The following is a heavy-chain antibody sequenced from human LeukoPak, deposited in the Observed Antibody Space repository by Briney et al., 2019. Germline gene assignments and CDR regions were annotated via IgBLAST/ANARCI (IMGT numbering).Heavy chain of an antibody. CDR2: INHSGST. J-gene: IGHJ4*02. CDR1: GGSFSGYY. D-gene: IGHD3-10*01. V-gene: IGHV4-34*01. Sequence: SETLSLTCAVYGGSFSGYYWSWIRQPPGKGLEWIGEINHSGSTNYNPSLKSRVTISVDTSKNQFSLKLSSVTAADTAVYYCAREGSGSYGFDYWGQGTLVTVSS. CDR3: AREGSGSYGFDY.